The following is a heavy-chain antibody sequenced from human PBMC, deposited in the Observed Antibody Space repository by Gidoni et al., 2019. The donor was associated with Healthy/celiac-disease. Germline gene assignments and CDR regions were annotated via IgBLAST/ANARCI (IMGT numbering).Heavy chain of an antibody. CDR2: ISAYNGNT. CDR3: ARDTNYGDSPWYYSYGMDV. V-gene: IGHV1-18*01. Sequence: QVQLVQSGAEVKKPGASVKVSCKASGYTFTRYGISWVRQAPGQGLEWMGWISAYNGNTNYAQKLQCRVTMTTDTSTSTAYMELRSLRSDDTAVYYCARDTNYGDSPWYYSYGMDVWGQGTTVTVSS. J-gene: IGHJ6*02. D-gene: IGHD4-17*01. CDR1: GYTFTRYG.